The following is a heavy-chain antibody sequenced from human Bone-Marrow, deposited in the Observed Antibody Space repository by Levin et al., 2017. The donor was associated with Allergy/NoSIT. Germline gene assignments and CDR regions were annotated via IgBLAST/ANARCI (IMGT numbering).Heavy chain of an antibody. CDR1: GFTFSSYG. Sequence: GGSLRLSCAASGFTFSSYGMHWVRQAPGKGLEWVAVIWYDGSNKYYADSVKGRFTISRDNSKNTLYLQMNSLRAEETAVYYCARALGIRPVLDYWGQGTLVTVSS. J-gene: IGHJ4*02. D-gene: IGHD3-10*01. CDR2: IWYDGSNK. V-gene: IGHV3-33*01. CDR3: ARALGIRPVLDY.